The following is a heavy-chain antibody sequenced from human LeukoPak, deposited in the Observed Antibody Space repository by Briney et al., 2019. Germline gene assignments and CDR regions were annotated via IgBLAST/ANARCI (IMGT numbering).Heavy chain of an antibody. CDR2: FRSSSSTI. CDR3: ARDPRSSTSYQYYYMDV. J-gene: IGHJ6*03. Sequence: GGSLRLSCAASGFTLSSYSMNWVRQAPGKALEWISYFRSSSSTIDYADSVKGRFTISRDNAKNSLYLQMNSLRAEDTAVYYCARDPRSSTSYQYYYMDVWGKGTTVTVSS. D-gene: IGHD2-2*01. V-gene: IGHV3-48*01. CDR1: GFTLSSYS.